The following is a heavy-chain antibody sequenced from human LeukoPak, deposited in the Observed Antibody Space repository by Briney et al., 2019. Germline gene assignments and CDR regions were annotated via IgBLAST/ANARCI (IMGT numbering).Heavy chain of an antibody. V-gene: IGHV3-21*01. CDR3: ARDPVEGYCSSTSCYGINWFDP. J-gene: IGHJ5*02. D-gene: IGHD2-2*01. CDR2: ISSSSSYI. Sequence: GGSLRLSCAASGFTFSSYSMNWVRQAPGKGLEWVSSISSSSSYIYYADSVKGRFTVSRDNAKNSLYLQMNSLRAEDTAVYYCARDPVEGYCSSTSCYGINWFDPWGQGTWSPSPQ. CDR1: GFTFSSYS.